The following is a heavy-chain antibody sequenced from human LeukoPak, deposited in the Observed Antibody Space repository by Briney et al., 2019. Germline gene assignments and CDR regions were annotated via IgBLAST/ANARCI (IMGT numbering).Heavy chain of an antibody. Sequence: GGSLRLSCAASGFTFSSYGMHWVRQAPGKGLEWVAVISYDGSNKYYADSVKGRFTISRDNSKNTLYLQMNSLRAEDTAVYYCARDRGGSSWPGDAFDIWGQGTMVTVSS. V-gene: IGHV3-30*03. D-gene: IGHD6-13*01. CDR1: GFTFSSYG. CDR2: ISYDGSNK. CDR3: ARDRGGSSWPGDAFDI. J-gene: IGHJ3*02.